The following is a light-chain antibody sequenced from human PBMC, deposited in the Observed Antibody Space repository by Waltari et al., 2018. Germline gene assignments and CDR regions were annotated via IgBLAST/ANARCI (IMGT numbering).Light chain of an antibody. V-gene: IGKV1-39*01. Sequence: DIQMTQSPSSLSASVGDRVTITCRASQNIATYYNWYQQKPGKAPNPLVYGASNLQSGVPSRFSGSGSGTDFTLTISSLQREDLAIYYCQHGYSTLYTFGQGTNLEIK. CDR1: QNIATY. CDR2: GAS. CDR3: QHGYSTLYT. J-gene: IGKJ2*01.